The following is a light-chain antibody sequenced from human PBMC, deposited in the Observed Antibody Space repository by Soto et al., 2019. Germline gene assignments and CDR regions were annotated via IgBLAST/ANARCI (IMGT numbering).Light chain of an antibody. CDR1: QSVSNY. V-gene: IGKV3-11*01. J-gene: IGKJ4*02. Sequence: EIVLTQSPATLSLYPGERATLSCRASQSVSNYLAWFQQKPGQAPRLLIYDASNRATGIPARFSGSESGTDCPLTISSLEPEDVAGYYCQQRSSWPRLTVGGGTNVEI. CDR3: QQRSSWPRLT. CDR2: DAS.